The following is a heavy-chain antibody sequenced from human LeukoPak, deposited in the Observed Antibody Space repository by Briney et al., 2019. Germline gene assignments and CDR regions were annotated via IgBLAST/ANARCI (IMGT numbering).Heavy chain of an antibody. D-gene: IGHD3-10*01. CDR1: GYTFTSYA. V-gene: IGHV7-4-1*02. CDR2: INTNTGNP. CDR3: ARDRVLLWFGESYYFDY. J-gene: IGHJ4*02. Sequence: GSSVKVSCKASGYTFTSYAMNWVRQAPGHRLEWMGWINTNTGNPTYAQGFTGRFVFSLDTSVSTAYLQISSLKAEDTAVYYCARDRVLLWFGESYYFDYWGQGTLVSVSS.